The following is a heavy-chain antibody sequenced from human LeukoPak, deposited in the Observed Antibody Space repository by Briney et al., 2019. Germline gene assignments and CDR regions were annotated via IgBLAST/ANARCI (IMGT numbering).Heavy chain of an antibody. D-gene: IGHD1-26*01. CDR3: ARVMTRGPVPSYPFDY. CDR1: GYTFTGYY. J-gene: IGHJ4*02. Sequence: GASVKVSCKASGYTFTGYYMHWVRQAPGQGLEWMGWINPNSGGTNYAQKFQGRVTMTRDTSISTAYMELSRLRSDDTAVYYCARVMTRGPVPSYPFDYWGQGTLVTVSS. V-gene: IGHV1-2*02. CDR2: INPNSGGT.